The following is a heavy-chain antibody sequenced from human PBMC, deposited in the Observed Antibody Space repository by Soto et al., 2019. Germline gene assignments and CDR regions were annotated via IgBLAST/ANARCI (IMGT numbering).Heavy chain of an antibody. CDR3: ARDTGSGLRVEPGIFEY. V-gene: IGHV1-3*01. D-gene: IGHD1-26*01. CDR2: INADNGDS. Sequence: QVQLVQSGAEVKKPGASVKVSCNTSGYAFTSYTMHWVRQAPGQGLEWMGWINADNGDSKYSQKLQGRVTITRDTSASIAYMELSSLRSEDTAVYYCARDTGSGLRVEPGIFEYWGQGTLVTVSS. CDR1: GYAFTSYT. J-gene: IGHJ4*02.